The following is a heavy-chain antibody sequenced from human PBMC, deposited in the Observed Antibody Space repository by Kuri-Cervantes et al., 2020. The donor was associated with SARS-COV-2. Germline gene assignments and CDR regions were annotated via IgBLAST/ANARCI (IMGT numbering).Heavy chain of an antibody. V-gene: IGHV3-21*01. Sequence: GESLKISCAASGFTFSSYSMNWVRQAPGKGLEWVSSISSSSSYIYYADSVKGRFTISRDNAKNSLYLQMNSLKAEDTAVYYYARGITMIVVVTPFDYWGQGTLVTVSS. CDR3: ARGITMIVVVTPFDY. CDR1: GFTFSSYS. D-gene: IGHD3-22*01. J-gene: IGHJ4*02. CDR2: ISSSSSYI.